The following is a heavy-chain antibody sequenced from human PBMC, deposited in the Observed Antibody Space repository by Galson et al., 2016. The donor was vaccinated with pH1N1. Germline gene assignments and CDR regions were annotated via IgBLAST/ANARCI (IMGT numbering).Heavy chain of an antibody. Sequence: TLSLTCTVSGGSISSGDYYWSWIRQPAGKGLEWIGRILSSGSTTYNPSLKSRVTMSVDTSKNQFSLKLYSVTAADTAVYYCARENIVLGEGWTYGMDVWGQGTTVTVSS. D-gene: IGHD2/OR15-2a*01. J-gene: IGHJ6*02. CDR3: ARENIVLGEGWTYGMDV. V-gene: IGHV4-61*02. CDR1: GGSISSGDYY. CDR2: ILSSGST.